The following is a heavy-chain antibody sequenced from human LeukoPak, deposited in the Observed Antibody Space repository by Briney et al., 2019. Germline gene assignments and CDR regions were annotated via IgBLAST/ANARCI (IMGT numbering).Heavy chain of an antibody. J-gene: IGHJ4*02. CDR3: ARVGSGWYDFDY. D-gene: IGHD6-19*01. V-gene: IGHV3-30*03. Sequence: GGSLRLSCAASGFTFNNYGMHYVRQAPGKGLEWVAVISDDGRNKNYADSVKGRFTISRDSSNNTLYLQMNSLRAEDTAVYYCARVGSGWYDFDYWGQGTLVTVSS. CDR2: ISDDGRNK. CDR1: GFTFNNYG.